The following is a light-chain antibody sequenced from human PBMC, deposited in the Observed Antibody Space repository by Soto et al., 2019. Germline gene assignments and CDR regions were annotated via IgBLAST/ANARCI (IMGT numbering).Light chain of an antibody. Sequence: ETVLTQSPGTLSLSPGERATLSCRASQSVSSSYLSWYQQKPGQAPRLLIYGTSSRATGTPDRFSGSGSGTDFTLTISRLEPEDLAVYYCQQYGSSPYTFGQGTKLEIE. J-gene: IGKJ2*01. CDR2: GTS. V-gene: IGKV3-20*01. CDR1: QSVSSSY. CDR3: QQYGSSPYT.